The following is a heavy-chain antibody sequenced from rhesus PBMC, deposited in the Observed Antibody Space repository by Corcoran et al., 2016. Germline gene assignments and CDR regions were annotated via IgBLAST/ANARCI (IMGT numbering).Heavy chain of an antibody. D-gene: IGHD6-13*01. CDR2: ISRDGSST. CDR3: AKAIAANIFDY. Sequence: EVQLVESGGGLVQPGGSLRLSCAASGFTFSSYWMYWVRQAPGKGLEWVSLISRDGSSTSYADAVKGRVTISRENAKNSLYLQMNSLRAEDTAVYYCAKAIAANIFDYWGQGVLVTVSS. J-gene: IGHJ4*01. V-gene: IGHV3-119*01. CDR1: GFTFSSYW.